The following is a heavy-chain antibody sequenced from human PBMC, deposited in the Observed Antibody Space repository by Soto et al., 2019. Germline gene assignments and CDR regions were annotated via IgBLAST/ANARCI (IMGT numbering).Heavy chain of an antibody. CDR3: AKRSAYNLRDPLDD. J-gene: IGHJ4*02. CDR1: GYSFTTYW. CDR2: IYPGDSDT. Sequence: PGESLKISCKGSGYSFTTYWIGWVRQRPGKGLEWMGIIYPGDSDTRYSPSLQGQVTISADKSISTAYLQWSSLQASDTAIYYCAKRSAYNLRDPLDDWGQGTLVTVSS. D-gene: IGHD3-3*01. V-gene: IGHV5-51*01.